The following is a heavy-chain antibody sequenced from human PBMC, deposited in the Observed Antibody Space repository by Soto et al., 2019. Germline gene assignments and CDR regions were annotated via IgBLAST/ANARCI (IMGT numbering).Heavy chain of an antibody. CDR3: ARLRMEGGSDIYGMDV. J-gene: IGHJ6*02. Sequence: SETLSLTCTVSGGSISSSSYYWGWIRQPPGKGLEWIGSIYYSGSTYYNPSLKSRVTISVDTSKNQFSLKLSSVTAADTAVYYCARLRMEGGSDIYGMDVWGQRTKVTVSS. CDR2: IYYSGST. V-gene: IGHV4-39*01. D-gene: IGHD5-12*01. CDR1: GGSISSSSYY.